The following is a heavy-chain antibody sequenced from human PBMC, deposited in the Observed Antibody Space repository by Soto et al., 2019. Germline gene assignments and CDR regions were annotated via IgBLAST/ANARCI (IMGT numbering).Heavy chain of an antibody. V-gene: IGHV3-23*01. Sequence: PVGSLSLSCASSGFTFSSYAMSWVRQAPGKGLEWVSAISGSGGSTYYAGSVKGRFTXSRDNSKNTLYLQMXILRAEDTAVYYCAKRAKDTAMVTGKFDYWGQGTLVTVSS. J-gene: IGHJ4*02. CDR2: ISGSGGST. D-gene: IGHD5-18*01. CDR1: GFTFSSYA. CDR3: AKRAKDTAMVTGKFDY.